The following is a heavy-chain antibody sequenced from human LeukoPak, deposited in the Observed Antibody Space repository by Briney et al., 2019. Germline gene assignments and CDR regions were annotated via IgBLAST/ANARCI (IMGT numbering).Heavy chain of an antibody. CDR2: INPNSGGT. J-gene: IGHJ4*02. D-gene: IGHD1-26*01. CDR1: GGTFSSYA. V-gene: IGHV1-2*04. CDR3: ARGGQELPAPLFDY. Sequence: ASVKVSCKASGGTFSSYAISWVRQAPGQGLEWMGWINPNSGGTNYAQKFQGWVTMTRDTSISTAYMELSRLRSDDTAVYYCARGGQELPAPLFDYWGQGTLVTVSS.